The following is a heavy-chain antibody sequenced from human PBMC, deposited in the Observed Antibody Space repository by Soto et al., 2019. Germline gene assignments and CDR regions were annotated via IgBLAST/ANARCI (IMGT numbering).Heavy chain of an antibody. CDR1: GGSISNYY. CDR3: ARSSIEPRVFMYPFDS. Sequence: SETLSLTCTVSGGSISNYYWSWLRQTPGKGLECIGEIYYNGNTNYNPSLKSRVAISVDTSKNQFSLRLNSVTAADTAVYYCARSSIEPRVFMYPFDSWGQGTLVTVPQ. D-gene: IGHD6-6*01. V-gene: IGHV4-59*08. CDR2: IYYNGNT. J-gene: IGHJ4*02.